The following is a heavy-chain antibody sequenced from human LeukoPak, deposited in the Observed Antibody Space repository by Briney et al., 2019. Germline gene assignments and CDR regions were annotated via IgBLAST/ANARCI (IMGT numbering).Heavy chain of an antibody. CDR2: ITGTGVTI. V-gene: IGHV3-11*01. D-gene: IGHD5-12*01. Sequence: GGSLRLSCAASGFTFCDYYMSWIRQAPGKGLEWISYITGTGVTIHYSDSVKGRFTISRDNAKNSLSLLMNSLRGEDTAVYYCATHGGGGYDEDDAFNIWGQGTMVTVSS. CDR1: GFTFCDYY. J-gene: IGHJ3*02. CDR3: ATHGGGGYDEDDAFNI.